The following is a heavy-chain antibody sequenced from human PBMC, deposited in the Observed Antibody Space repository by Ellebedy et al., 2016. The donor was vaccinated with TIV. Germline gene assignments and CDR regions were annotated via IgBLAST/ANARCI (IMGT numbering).Heavy chain of an antibody. CDR2: IYSSGRT. CDR3: ARDLGHWSDGRYYFDS. CDR1: GDSISSTGYF. Sequence: SETLSLTXTVSGDSISSTGYFWGWIRQPPGKGLEWIGSIYSSGRTFYNPSLSSRVTISLDTSKNQFSLKLSSVTAANTALYYCARDLGHWSDGRYYFDSWGQGTLVTVSS. D-gene: IGHD1-1*01. V-gene: IGHV4-39*07. J-gene: IGHJ4*02.